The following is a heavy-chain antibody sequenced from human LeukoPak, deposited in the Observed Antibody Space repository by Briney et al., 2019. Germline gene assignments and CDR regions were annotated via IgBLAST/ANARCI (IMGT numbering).Heavy chain of an antibody. D-gene: IGHD3-10*01. CDR3: ARGAHSGSYSSWFHP. V-gene: IGHV1-69*05. CDR2: IIPMFAPA. Sequence: SVKVSCKASGGTFRSYAITWVRQAPGQGLEWMGGIIPMFAPARYAQNFQGRVTITTDESTSTAYMELSSLKSEDTAVYYCARGAHSGSYSSWFHPWGQGTLVTVSS. J-gene: IGHJ5*02. CDR1: GGTFRSYA.